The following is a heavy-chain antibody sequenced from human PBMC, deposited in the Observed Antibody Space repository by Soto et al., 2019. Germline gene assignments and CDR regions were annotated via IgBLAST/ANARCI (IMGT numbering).Heavy chain of an antibody. V-gene: IGHV4-61*05. CDR2: IYYSGST. CDR3: ARHGVRGYDLYYFDY. D-gene: IGHD5-12*01. J-gene: IGHJ4*02. CDR1: GGSISSSSYY. Sequence: SETLSLTCTVSGGSISSSSYYWGWIRQPPGKGLEWIGYIYYSGSTNYNPSLKSRVTISVDTSKNQFSLKLSSVTAADTAVYYCARHGVRGYDLYYFDYWGQGTLVTVSS.